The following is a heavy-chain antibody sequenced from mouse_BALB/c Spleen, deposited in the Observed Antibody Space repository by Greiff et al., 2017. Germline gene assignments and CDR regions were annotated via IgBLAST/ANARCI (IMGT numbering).Heavy chain of an antibody. Sequence: EVMLVESGGGLVQPGGSLKLSCAASGFTFSSYAMSWVRQTPEKRLEWVASISSGGSTYYPDSVKGRFTISRDNARNILYLQMSSLRSEDTAMYYCARGGYYGSSYGYFDVWGAGTTVTVSS. CDR1: GFTFSSYA. V-gene: IGHV5-6-5*01. CDR3: ARGGYYGSSYGYFDV. CDR2: ISSGGST. J-gene: IGHJ1*01. D-gene: IGHD1-1*01.